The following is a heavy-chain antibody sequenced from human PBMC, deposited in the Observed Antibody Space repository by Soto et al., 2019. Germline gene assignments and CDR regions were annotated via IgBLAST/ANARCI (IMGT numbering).Heavy chain of an antibody. CDR1: GGTFSSYA. CDR3: ALNGERGFYYGMDV. Sequence: QVQLVQSGAEVKKPGSSVKVSCKASGGTFSSYAISWVRQAPGQGLEWMGGIIPIFGTANYAQKFQGRVTITADKSTSTAYMELCSLRSEDTAVYYWALNGERGFYYGMDVWGQGTTVTVSS. D-gene: IGHD4-17*01. V-gene: IGHV1-69*06. CDR2: IIPIFGTA. J-gene: IGHJ6*02.